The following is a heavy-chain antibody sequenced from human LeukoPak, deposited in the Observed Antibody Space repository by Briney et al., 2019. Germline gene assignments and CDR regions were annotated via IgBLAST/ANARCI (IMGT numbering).Heavy chain of an antibody. V-gene: IGHV3-9*01. J-gene: IGHJ4*02. CDR1: GFTFDDYA. Sequence: GRSLRLSCAASGFTFDDYAMHWVRQAPGKGLEWVSGMSWNSGSIGYADSVKGRFTISRDNAKNSLYLQMNSLRAEDTALYYCAKDIGHAVTFYYFDYWGQGTLVTVSS. CDR2: MSWNSGSI. CDR3: AKDIGHAVTFYYFDY. D-gene: IGHD5-18*01.